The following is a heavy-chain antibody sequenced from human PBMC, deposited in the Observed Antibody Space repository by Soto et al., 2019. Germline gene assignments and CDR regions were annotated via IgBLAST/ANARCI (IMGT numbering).Heavy chain of an antibody. CDR1: VDSFSSNSAA. Sequence: IXLICAISVDSFSSNSAAWNWIRQSPSRGLEWLGRTYYRSKWYNDYAVSVKSRITVNPDTSKNQFSLQLNSVTPEDTAVYYCARKENSSPHYYGMDVWGQGTTVTVS. V-gene: IGHV6-1*01. D-gene: IGHD6-19*01. J-gene: IGHJ6*02. CDR2: TYYRSKWYN. CDR3: ARKENSSPHYYGMDV.